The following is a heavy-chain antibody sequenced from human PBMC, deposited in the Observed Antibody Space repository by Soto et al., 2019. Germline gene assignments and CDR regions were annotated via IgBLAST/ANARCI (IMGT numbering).Heavy chain of an antibody. V-gene: IGHV3-48*03. D-gene: IGHD3-10*01. CDR3: ARISGWVTMIEGSVPFGMDV. J-gene: IGHJ6*02. Sequence: PGGSLRLSCVASGFTFSNYEMNWVRRAPGKGLEWVSTISTRGRIYYGDSVQGRFTVSRDDARTSLYLQMDGLKVEDKAVYYCARISGWVTMIEGSVPFGMDVWGQGTTVTVSS. CDR2: ISTRGRI. CDR1: GFTFSNYE.